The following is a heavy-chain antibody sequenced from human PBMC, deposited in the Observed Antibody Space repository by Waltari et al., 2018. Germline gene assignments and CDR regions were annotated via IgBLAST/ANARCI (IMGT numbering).Heavy chain of an antibody. CDR1: GYTFTSYY. CDR2: INPSGGST. V-gene: IGHV1-46*01. J-gene: IGHJ4*02. CDR3: ARDLSTAYFWSGYSYYFDY. D-gene: IGHD3-3*01. Sequence: QVQLVQSGAEVKKPGASVKVSCKASGYTFTSYYMHWVRQAPGQGLEWMGIINPSGGSTSYAQKFQGRVTMTRDTSTSTVYMELSSLRSEDTAVYYCARDLSTAYFWSGYSYYFDYWGQGTLVTVSS.